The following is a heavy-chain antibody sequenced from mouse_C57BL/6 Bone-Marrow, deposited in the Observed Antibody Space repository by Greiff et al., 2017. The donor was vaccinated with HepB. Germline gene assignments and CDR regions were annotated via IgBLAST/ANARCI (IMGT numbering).Heavy chain of an antibody. CDR2: IDPETGGT. Sequence: QVQLQQSGAELVRPGASVTLSCKASGYTFTDYEMHWVKQTPVHGLEWIGAIDPETGGTAYNQKFKGKAILTADKSSSTAYMELRSLTSEDSAVYYCTRDGSSPAWFAYWGQGILVTVSA. J-gene: IGHJ3*01. V-gene: IGHV1-15*01. D-gene: IGHD1-1*01. CDR1: GYTFTDYE. CDR3: TRDGSSPAWFAY.